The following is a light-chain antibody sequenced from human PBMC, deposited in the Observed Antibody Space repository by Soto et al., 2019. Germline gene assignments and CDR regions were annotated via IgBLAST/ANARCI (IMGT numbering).Light chain of an antibody. CDR3: QQYDSSPRT. V-gene: IGKV3-20*01. CDR1: QSVSSSY. CDR2: GAS. J-gene: IGKJ1*01. Sequence: EIVLTRSPGTLSLSPGERATLSCRASQSVSSSYLAWYQQKPGQSPRLLISGASSRAADIPDRFSGSGSGTDFTLTINRLEPEDFAVYHCQQYDSSPRTFGQGTKVDI.